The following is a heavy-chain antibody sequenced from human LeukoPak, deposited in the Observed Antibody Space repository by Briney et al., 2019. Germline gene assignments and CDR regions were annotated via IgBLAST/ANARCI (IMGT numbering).Heavy chain of an antibody. CDR2: IKQDGSEK. V-gene: IGHV3-7*01. D-gene: IGHD5-18*01. CDR3: ARHPTGYPNWFDP. J-gene: IGHJ5*02. CDR1: GITFSCYW. Sequence: GGSLRLSCAASGITFSCYWMSWVRQAPREGLEWVANIKQDGSEKSYVDSVKGRFTISRDNSKNTLYLEMNTLRVEDTALYYCARHPTGYPNWFDPWGQGTLVTVSS.